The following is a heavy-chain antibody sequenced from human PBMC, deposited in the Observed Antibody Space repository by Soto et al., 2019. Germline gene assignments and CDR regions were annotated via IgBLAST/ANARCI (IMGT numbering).Heavy chain of an antibody. Sequence: LRLSCAASGFTFHDYAMHWVRQAPGKGLEWVSGISWNSDSIGYADSVKGRFTISRDNAKNSLYLQMNSLRAEDTAFYYCAKDPSVPGYYYGMDVWGQGTTVTVSS. J-gene: IGHJ6*02. CDR2: ISWNSDSI. V-gene: IGHV3-9*01. CDR3: AKDPSVPGYYYGMDV. CDR1: GFTFHDYA. D-gene: IGHD2-2*01.